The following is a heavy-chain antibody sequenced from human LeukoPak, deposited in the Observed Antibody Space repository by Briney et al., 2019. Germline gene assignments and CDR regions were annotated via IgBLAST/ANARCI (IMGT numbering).Heavy chain of an antibody. Sequence: GGSLRLSCAASGFTFSSYGMHWVRQAPGKGLEWVAVIWYDGSNKYYADSVKGRITISRDNSKNTLYLQMNSLRAEDTAVYYCARDYVGTVTTTGYFDYWGQGTLVTVSS. CDR3: ARDYVGTVTTTGYFDY. CDR1: GFTFSSYG. D-gene: IGHD4-17*01. V-gene: IGHV3-33*01. J-gene: IGHJ4*02. CDR2: IWYDGSNK.